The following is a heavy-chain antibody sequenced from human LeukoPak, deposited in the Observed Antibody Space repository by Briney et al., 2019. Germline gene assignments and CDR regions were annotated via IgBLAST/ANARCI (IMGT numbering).Heavy chain of an antibody. J-gene: IGHJ5*02. CDR1: RFTFSTYS. D-gene: IGHD3-10*01. CDR3: AKDPMVRGVITTNWFDP. V-gene: IGHV3-23*01. CDR2: ISGSGGST. Sequence: GGSLRLSCAASRFTFSTYSMNWVRQAPGKGLEWVSAISGSGGSTYYADSVKGRFTISRDNSKNTLYLQMNSLRAEDTAVYYCAKDPMVRGVITTNWFDPWGQGTLVTVSS.